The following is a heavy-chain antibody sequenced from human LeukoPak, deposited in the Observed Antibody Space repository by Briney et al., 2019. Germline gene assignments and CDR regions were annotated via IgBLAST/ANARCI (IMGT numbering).Heavy chain of an antibody. CDR3: ASGYCSSTSCSIDY. V-gene: IGHV4-59*01. CDR2: IYYSGST. D-gene: IGHD2-2*01. CDR1: GGSISSYY. Sequence: SETLSLTCTVSGGSISSYYWSWIRQPPGKGLEWIGYIYYSGSTNYNPSLKSRVTISVDTSKNQFSLKLSSVTAADTAVCYCASGYCSSTSCSIDYWGQGTLVTVSS. J-gene: IGHJ4*02.